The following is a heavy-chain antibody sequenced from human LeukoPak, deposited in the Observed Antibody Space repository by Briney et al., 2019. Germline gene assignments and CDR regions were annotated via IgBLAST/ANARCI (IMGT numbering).Heavy chain of an antibody. J-gene: IGHJ4*02. Sequence: GGSLRLACAASGFSFSSYWMSWVRQAPGKGLEWVANIKQDGSEKYYVDSVKGRFTISRDNAKNSLYLEMNSLRVEDTAVYYCVSTATFDYWGQGTLVTVSS. CDR1: GFSFSSYW. CDR2: IKQDGSEK. D-gene: IGHD1-1*01. V-gene: IGHV3-7*02. CDR3: VSTATFDY.